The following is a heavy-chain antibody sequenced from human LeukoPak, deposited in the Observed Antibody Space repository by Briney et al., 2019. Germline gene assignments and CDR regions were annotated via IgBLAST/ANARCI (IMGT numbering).Heavy chain of an antibody. CDR2: IYHSGST. CDR1: GGSISSGGYS. J-gene: IGHJ4*02. Sequence: PSQTLSLTCAVSGGSISSGGYSWSWIRQPPGKGLEWIGYIYHSGSTYYNPSLKSRVTISVDRSKSQFSLTLSSVTAADTALYYCARHGPLYDIWSAQFYFDYWGQGTLVAVSS. V-gene: IGHV4-30-2*01. D-gene: IGHD3-3*01. CDR3: ARHGPLYDIWSAQFYFDY.